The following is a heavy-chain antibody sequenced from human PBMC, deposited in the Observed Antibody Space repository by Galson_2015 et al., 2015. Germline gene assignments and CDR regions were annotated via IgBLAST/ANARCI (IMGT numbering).Heavy chain of an antibody. CDR3: ARAKEQWLATGLMDV. V-gene: IGHV1-46*01. CDR2: INPSGGST. J-gene: IGHJ6*04. CDR1: GYTFTSYY. Sequence: SVKVSCKASGYTFTSYYMHWVRQAPGQGLEWMGIINPSGGSTSYAQKFQGRVTMTRDTSTSTVYMELSSLRSEDTAVYYCARAKEQWLATGLMDVWGKGTTVTVSS. D-gene: IGHD6-19*01.